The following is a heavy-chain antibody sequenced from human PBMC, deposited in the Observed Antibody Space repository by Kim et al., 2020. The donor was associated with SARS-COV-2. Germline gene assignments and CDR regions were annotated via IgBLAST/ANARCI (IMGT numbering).Heavy chain of an antibody. CDR3: ARGTIVATEIYFDY. V-gene: IGHV3-11*05. Sequence: ADSVKGRFTISRDNAKNSLYLQMNSLRAEDTAVYYCARGTIVATEIYFDYWGQGTLVTVSS. J-gene: IGHJ4*02. D-gene: IGHD5-12*01.